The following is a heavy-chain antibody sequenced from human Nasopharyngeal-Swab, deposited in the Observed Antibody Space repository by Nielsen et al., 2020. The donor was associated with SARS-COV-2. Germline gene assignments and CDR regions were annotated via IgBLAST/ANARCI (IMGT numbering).Heavy chain of an antibody. J-gene: IGHJ4*02. CDR3: AREGYYGSGSPFD. CDR1: GFTFSSYG. Sequence: GESLKISCAASGFTFSSYGMHWVRQAPGKGLEWVAVIWYDGSNKYYADSVKGRFTISRDNSKNTLYLQMNSLRAEDTAVYYCAREGYYGSGSPFDWGQGTLVTVSS. D-gene: IGHD3-10*01. V-gene: IGHV3-33*01. CDR2: IWYDGSNK.